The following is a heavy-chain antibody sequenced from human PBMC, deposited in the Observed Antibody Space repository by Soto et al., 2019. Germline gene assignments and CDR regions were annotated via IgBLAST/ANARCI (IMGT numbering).Heavy chain of an antibody. CDR2: ISGSGGST. V-gene: IGHV3-23*01. D-gene: IGHD6-19*01. Sequence: GGSLRLSCAASGFTFSSYAMSWVRQAPGKGLEWVSAISGSGGSTYYADSVKGRFTISRDNSKNTLYLQMNSLRGEDTAVYYCAKDRMAVAGGGTAYGMDVWGQGTTVTVSS. CDR1: GFTFSSYA. J-gene: IGHJ6*02. CDR3: AKDRMAVAGGGTAYGMDV.